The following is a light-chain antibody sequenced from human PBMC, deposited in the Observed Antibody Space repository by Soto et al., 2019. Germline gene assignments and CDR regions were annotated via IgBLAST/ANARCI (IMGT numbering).Light chain of an antibody. J-gene: IGLJ3*02. CDR3: ATWDDSRNGVV. V-gene: IGLV1-44*01. CDR2: SHN. Sequence: QSVLTQPPSASGTPGQRVTISCSGSSPNIGSNTVNWYRQLPGRAPKLLIYSHNQRPSGVPDRFSGSRSGTSASLAISGLQSEDEADYYCATWDDSRNGVVFGGGTQLTVL. CDR1: SPNIGSNT.